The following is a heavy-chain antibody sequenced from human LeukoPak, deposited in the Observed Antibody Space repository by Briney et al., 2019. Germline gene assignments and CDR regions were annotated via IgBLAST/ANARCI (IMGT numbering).Heavy chain of an antibody. Sequence: PGGSLRLSCAASGFTFSFYWMNWVRQAPGKGLEWVANIKVDGSEEYYTDSVEGRFTISRDNAKNSLYLQMNSLRAEDTAVYYCARGGDYGGPYYFDYWGQGTLVTVSS. D-gene: IGHD4-23*01. CDR2: IKVDGSEE. J-gene: IGHJ4*02. V-gene: IGHV3-7*01. CDR3: ARGGDYGGPYYFDY. CDR1: GFTFSFYW.